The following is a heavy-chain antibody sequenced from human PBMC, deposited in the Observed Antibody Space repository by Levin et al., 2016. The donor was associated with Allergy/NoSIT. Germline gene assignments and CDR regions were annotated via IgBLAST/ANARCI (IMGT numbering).Heavy chain of an antibody. V-gene: IGHV3-48*03. CDR3: ARDMTVTYNPGDYYYYGMDV. CDR2: ISSSGSTI. CDR1: GFTFSSYE. J-gene: IGHJ6*02. Sequence: GGSLRLSCAASGFTFSSYEMNWVRQAPGKGLEWVSYISSSGSTIYYADSVKGRFTISRDNAKNSLYLQMNSLRAEDTAVYYCARDMTVTYNPGDYYYYGMDVWGQGTTVTVSS. D-gene: IGHD4-17*01.